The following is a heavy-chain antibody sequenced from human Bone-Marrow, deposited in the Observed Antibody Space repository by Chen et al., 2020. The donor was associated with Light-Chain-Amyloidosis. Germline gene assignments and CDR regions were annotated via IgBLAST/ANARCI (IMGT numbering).Heavy chain of an antibody. V-gene: IGHV3-74*01. CDR2: ITPAGTRV. D-gene: IGHD5-12*01. CDR1: GFTFRTSW. Sequence: DVQLLESGGGLVQPGGSLRLSCAASGFTFRTSWMHWVRQAPGKGLVWVSRITPAGTRVDYADSVRGRFTISIADAKSTVYLQMNSLRAEDTAVYYCSREFTGYDDYWGQGPLVTVSS. J-gene: IGHJ4*02. CDR3: SREFTGYDDY.